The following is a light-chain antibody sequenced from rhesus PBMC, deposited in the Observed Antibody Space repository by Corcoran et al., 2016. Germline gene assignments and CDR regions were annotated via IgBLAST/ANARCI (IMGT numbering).Light chain of an antibody. Sequence: DIQMTQSPSSLSASVGDRVTITCRASENANNYSNWYQQKPGKAPKLLIYKAFNLQSGVPSRVSGGVSGTDYTLPIRSLQPEDVATYYCQHGYGTPFTFGPGTKLDIK. CDR3: QHGYGTPFT. CDR1: ENANNY. J-gene: IGKJ3*01. V-gene: IGKV1-74*01. CDR2: KAF.